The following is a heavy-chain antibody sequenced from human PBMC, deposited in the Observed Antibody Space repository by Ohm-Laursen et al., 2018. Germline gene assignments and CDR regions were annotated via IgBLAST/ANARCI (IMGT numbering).Heavy chain of an antibody. CDR2: SRKKAFGGTT. D-gene: IGHD4-17*01. CDR3: TRDQRYGDYGY. Sequence: SQRLSCTASGFSFRDYAMSWFRQAPGKGLEWVGFSRKKAFGGTTEYAASVKGRFTISRDDSKNIAYLQMNSLKTEDTAVYFCTRDQRYGDYGYWGQGTLVTVSS. J-gene: IGHJ4*02. CDR1: GFSFRDYA. V-gene: IGHV3-49*03.